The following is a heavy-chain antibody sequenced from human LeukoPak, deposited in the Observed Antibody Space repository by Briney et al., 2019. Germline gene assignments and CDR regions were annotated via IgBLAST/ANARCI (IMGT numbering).Heavy chain of an antibody. J-gene: IGHJ4*02. CDR3: AKGLYCSSTSCYTDPTSYYFDY. CDR1: GFTFSSFA. D-gene: IGHD2-2*02. V-gene: IGHV3-30-3*01. Sequence: PGGSLRLSCAASGFTFSSFAMYWVRQAPGKGLEWVAIISNDGSNKFYADSVKGRFTISRDNSKNTLFLRMNSLRSEDTAVYYCAKGLYCSSTSCYTDPTSYYFDYWGQGTLVTVSS. CDR2: ISNDGSNK.